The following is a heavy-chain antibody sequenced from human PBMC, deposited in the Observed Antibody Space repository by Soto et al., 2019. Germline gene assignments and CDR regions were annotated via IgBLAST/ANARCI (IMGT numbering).Heavy chain of an antibody. V-gene: IGHV4-34*01. CDR2: INRSGST. J-gene: IGHJ6*02. CDR3: ARVTGRYYYGMDV. CDR1: GGSFSGYY. Sequence: QVQLQQWGAGLLKPSETLSLTCAVYGGSFSGYYWSWILQPPGKGLEWIGEINRSGSTNYNPSLKSRVTISVDTSKNQFSLKLSSVTAADTAVYYCARVTGRYYYGMDVWGQGTTVTVSS.